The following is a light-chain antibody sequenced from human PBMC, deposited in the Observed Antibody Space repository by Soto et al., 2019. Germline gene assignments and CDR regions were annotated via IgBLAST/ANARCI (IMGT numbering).Light chain of an antibody. V-gene: IGLV1-44*01. Sequence: QSVLTQPPSASGTPGQRVTISCSGSSSNIGINTVNWYQQVPGTAPKLLIYTDNQRPSGVPDRFSGSKSGTSASLAISGLQSEDEADYYCQSYDSSLSGSYVFGTRTKVTVL. CDR2: TDN. CDR3: QSYDSSLSGSYV. CDR1: SSNIGINT. J-gene: IGLJ1*01.